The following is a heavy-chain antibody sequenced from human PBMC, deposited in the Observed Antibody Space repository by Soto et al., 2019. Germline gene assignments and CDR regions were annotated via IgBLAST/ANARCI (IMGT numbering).Heavy chain of an antibody. CDR1: GFTFSSYA. CDR2: ISGSGGST. V-gene: IGHV3-23*01. D-gene: IGHD2-2*01. Sequence: GGSLRLSCAASGFTFSSYAMSWVRQAPGKGLEWVSAISGSGGSTYYADSVKGRFTISRDNSKNTLYLQMNSLRAEDTAVYYCAKEDYCSSTSCYARVNDYWGQGTLVTVSS. J-gene: IGHJ4*02. CDR3: AKEDYCSSTSCYARVNDY.